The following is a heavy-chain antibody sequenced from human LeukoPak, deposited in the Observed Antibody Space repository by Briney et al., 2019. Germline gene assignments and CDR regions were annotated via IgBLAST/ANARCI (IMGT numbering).Heavy chain of an antibody. V-gene: IGHV3-21*01. Sequence: PGGSLRLSCAASGFTFSSYSMNWVRQAPGKGLKWVSSISSSSSYIYYADSVKGRFTISRDNAKNSLYLQMNSLRAEDTAVYYCARGDSYYTAMIYWGQGTLVTVSS. CDR2: ISSSSSYI. CDR3: ARGDSYYTAMIY. CDR1: GFTFSSYS. J-gene: IGHJ4*02. D-gene: IGHD5-18*01.